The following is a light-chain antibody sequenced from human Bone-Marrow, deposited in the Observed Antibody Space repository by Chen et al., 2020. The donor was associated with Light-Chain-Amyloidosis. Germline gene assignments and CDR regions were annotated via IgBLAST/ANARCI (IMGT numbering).Light chain of an antibody. Sequence: SYVLTQPSSVSVAPGQTVTIACGGNNSGSTIVPWYQQTPDQAPLLVVYDDSDRTTGIPERLSGSNSGNTATLTISRVEAGDEADYYCQVWDRSSDRPVFGGGTKLTVL. CDR3: QVWDRSSDRPV. CDR1: NSGSTI. V-gene: IGLV3-21*02. J-gene: IGLJ3*02. CDR2: DDS.